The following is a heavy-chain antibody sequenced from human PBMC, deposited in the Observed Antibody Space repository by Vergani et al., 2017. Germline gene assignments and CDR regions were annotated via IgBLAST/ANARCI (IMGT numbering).Heavy chain of an antibody. CDR2: IKSKTDGGTT. D-gene: IGHD2-15*01. CDR1: GGSFSGYY. CDR3: TTDNQQSSLGHCSVTNCYGGVFDI. Sequence: VQLQQWGAGLLKPSETLSLTCAVYGGSFSGYYWSWIRQPPGKGLEWVGRIKSKTDGGTTYYAAPVKGKFTISRDDSKNTLYLQMNSLKNEDTAVYYCTTDNQQSSLGHCSVTNCYGGVFDIWGQGTVVTVSS. V-gene: IGHV3-15*01. J-gene: IGHJ3*02.